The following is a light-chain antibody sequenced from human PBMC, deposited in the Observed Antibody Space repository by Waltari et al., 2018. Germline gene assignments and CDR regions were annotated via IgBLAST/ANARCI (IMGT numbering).Light chain of an antibody. Sequence: QSALTQPRSVSGSPGHSVTISCTGTSSDVGGYDYVSWYQQYPGKAPKLVIYDVSKRPSGVPDRFSGSKSGNTASLTISGLQAEDEADYNCCSYAGRATCAFGGGTKLTVL. CDR3: CSYAGRATCA. CDR2: DVS. V-gene: IGLV2-11*02. CDR1: SSDVGGYDY. J-gene: IGLJ3*02.